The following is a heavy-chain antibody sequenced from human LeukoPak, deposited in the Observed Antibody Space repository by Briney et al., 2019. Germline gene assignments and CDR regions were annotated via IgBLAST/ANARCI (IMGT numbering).Heavy chain of an antibody. J-gene: IGHJ6*03. CDR3: ARGGYYYLDV. CDR1: DGSMSPYY. V-gene: IGHV4-59*01. CDR2: IFHNGNT. Sequence: SETLSLTRTVSDGSMSPYYWSWIRQSPGKGLEWIAYIFHNGNTKYNPSLWSRITISIDTSRNQVFLNLNSVTAADTAVYYCARGGYYYLDVWGKGTTVTVSS.